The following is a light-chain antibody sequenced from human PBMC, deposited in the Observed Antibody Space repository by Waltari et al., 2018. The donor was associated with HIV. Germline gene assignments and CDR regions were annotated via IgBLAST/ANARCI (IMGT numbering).Light chain of an antibody. V-gene: IGKV1-33*01. CDR3: QQFDNLPLT. CDR1: QDINNY. CDR2: DAS. Sequence: DIQMTQSPSSLSASVGDRVTITCQASQDINNYLNWYQQKPGKAPKLLIYDASNLETGVPSSFSGSGSGTDFTFTISSLQPEDIATYYCQQFDNLPLTFGGGTKVEVK. J-gene: IGKJ4*01.